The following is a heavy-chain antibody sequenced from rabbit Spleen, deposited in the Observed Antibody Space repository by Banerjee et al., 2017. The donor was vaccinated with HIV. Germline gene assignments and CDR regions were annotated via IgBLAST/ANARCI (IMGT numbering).Heavy chain of an antibody. CDR1: GFSFSNNW. CDR2: IDSNDGAT. Sequence: LEESGGGLVKPGGTLTLTCTVSGFSFSNNWICWVRQAPGKGLEWIACIDSNDGATDYANWAKGRFTISRTSSTTVTLRMTSLTAADRATYFCARDLLGVIGWNFALWGPGTLVTVS. J-gene: IGHJ4*01. D-gene: IGHD1-1*01. CDR3: ARDLLGVIGWNFAL. V-gene: IGHV1S45*01.